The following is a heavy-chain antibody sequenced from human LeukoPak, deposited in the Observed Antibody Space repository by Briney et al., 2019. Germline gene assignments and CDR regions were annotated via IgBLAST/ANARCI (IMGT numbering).Heavy chain of an antibody. J-gene: IGHJ5*02. Sequence: SETLSLTCTVSGGSISSYYWSWIRQPPGKGLEWIGYIYYSGSTNYNPSLKSRVTISVDTSRNQFSLKLSSVTAADTAVYYCARVLSPMYSSSWYGAGGFDPWGQGTLVTVSS. CDR2: IYYSGST. V-gene: IGHV4-59*01. D-gene: IGHD6-13*01. CDR3: ARVLSPMYSSSWYGAGGFDP. CDR1: GGSISSYY.